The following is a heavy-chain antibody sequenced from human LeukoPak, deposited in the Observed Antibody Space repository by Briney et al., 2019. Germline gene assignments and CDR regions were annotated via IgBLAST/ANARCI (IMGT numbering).Heavy chain of an antibody. Sequence: SETLSLTCTVSGGSISSYYWSWIRQPPGKGLESIGYIYYSGSTNYNPSLKSRVTISVDTSKNQFSLKLSSVTAADTAVYYCARDRGYDFGWFDPWGQGTLVTVSS. CDR3: ARDRGYDFGWFDP. CDR2: IYYSGST. CDR1: GGSISSYY. V-gene: IGHV4-59*01. D-gene: IGHD5-12*01. J-gene: IGHJ5*02.